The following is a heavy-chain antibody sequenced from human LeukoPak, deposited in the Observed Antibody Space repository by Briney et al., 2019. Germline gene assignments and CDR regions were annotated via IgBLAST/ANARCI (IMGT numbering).Heavy chain of an antibody. Sequence: ASVKVSCKASGYTFTSYAMNWVRQAPGQGLEWMGWINTNTGNPTYAQGFTGRFVFSLDTSFSTAYLQISSLKAEDTAVYYCARGSHAFWSGYSFDPWGQGTLVTVSS. J-gene: IGHJ5*02. D-gene: IGHD3-3*01. CDR1: GYTFTSYA. V-gene: IGHV7-4-1*02. CDR2: INTNTGNP. CDR3: ARGSHAFWSGYSFDP.